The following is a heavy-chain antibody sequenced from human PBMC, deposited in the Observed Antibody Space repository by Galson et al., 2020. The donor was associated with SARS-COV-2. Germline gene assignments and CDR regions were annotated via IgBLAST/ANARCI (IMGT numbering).Heavy chain of an antibody. Sequence: SETLSLTCTVPNYSISSGYYWGWIRRPPGKGLEWIGSVYHTGRTYNNPSLKSRVTISVDTSKNQFSLKLRSVTSADTAVYFCARVEVGIVLFYFDSCVQGTLVTVSS. CDR1: NYSISSGYY. CDR3: ARVEVGIVLFYFDS. CDR2: VYHTGRT. V-gene: IGHV4-38-2*02. D-gene: IGHD1-26*01. J-gene: IGHJ4*02.